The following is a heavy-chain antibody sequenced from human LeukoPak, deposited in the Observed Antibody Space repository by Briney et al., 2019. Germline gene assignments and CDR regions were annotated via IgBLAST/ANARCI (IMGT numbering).Heavy chain of an antibody. D-gene: IGHD6-25*01. V-gene: IGHV4-39*07. CDR1: GGSISSTTHY. J-gene: IGHJ6*02. Sequence: SETLSLTCTVSGGSISSTTHYWGWIRQPPGKGLEWIGNKYFGGSTYYNPSLKSRVTISVDTSKNQFSLKLSSVTAADTAVYYCARLRLHYYYYYGMDVWGQGTTVTVSS. CDR2: KYFGGST. CDR3: ARLRLHYYYYYGMDV.